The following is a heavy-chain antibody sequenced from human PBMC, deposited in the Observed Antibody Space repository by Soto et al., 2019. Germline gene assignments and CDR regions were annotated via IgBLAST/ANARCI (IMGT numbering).Heavy chain of an antibody. CDR1: GGTFSSYA. D-gene: IGHD1-1*01. J-gene: IGHJ5*02. CDR3: ARDLSGRNWFDP. CDR2: IIPIFGTA. Sequence: ASVKVSCKASGGTFSSYAISWVRQAPGQGLEWMGGIIPIFGTANYAQKFQGRVTITADVSTSTAYMELSSLRSEDTAVYYCARDLSGRNWFDPWGHGTLVTVSS. V-gene: IGHV1-69*13.